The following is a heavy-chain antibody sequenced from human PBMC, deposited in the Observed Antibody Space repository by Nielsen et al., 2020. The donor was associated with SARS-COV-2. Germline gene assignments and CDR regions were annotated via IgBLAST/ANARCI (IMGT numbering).Heavy chain of an antibody. J-gene: IGHJ6*02. CDR2: ISSSSSYT. CDR3: ARDHYDSYYYGMDV. Sequence: RQAPGKGLEWVSYISSSSSYTNYADSVKGRFTISRDNAKNSLYLQMNSLRAEDTAVYYCARDHYDSYYYGMDVWGQGTTVTVSS. V-gene: IGHV3-11*05. D-gene: IGHD3-22*01.